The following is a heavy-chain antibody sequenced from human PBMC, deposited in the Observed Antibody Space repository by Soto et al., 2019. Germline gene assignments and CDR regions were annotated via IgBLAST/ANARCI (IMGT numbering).Heavy chain of an antibody. D-gene: IGHD3-22*01. V-gene: IGHV4-30-4*01. J-gene: IGHJ4*02. CDR3: ASRGDYDSSGYYYGFDY. CDR1: GGSISSGDYY. Sequence: QVQLQESGPGLVKPSQTLSLTCTVSGGSISSGDYYWSWIRQPPGKGLEWIGYIYYSGSTYYNPSLKSRVTTSVETCQNQFSLKLSSVTAAATALYYCASRGDYDSSGYYYGFDYWGQGTLVTVSS. CDR2: IYYSGST.